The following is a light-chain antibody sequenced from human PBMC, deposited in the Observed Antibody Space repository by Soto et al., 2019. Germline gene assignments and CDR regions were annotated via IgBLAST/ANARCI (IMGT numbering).Light chain of an antibody. V-gene: IGLV2-14*01. CDR3: SSYTTSSTLVV. CDR1: SSDVGGYNY. J-gene: IGLJ2*01. CDR2: EVS. Sequence: QAVVTQPASVSGSPGQSITIACTGTSSDVGGYNYVSWYQQHPGKAPKVMIYEVSHRPSGVSDRFSGSKSGNTASLTISGLQAEDEADYYCSSYTTSSTLVVFGGGTQLTVL.